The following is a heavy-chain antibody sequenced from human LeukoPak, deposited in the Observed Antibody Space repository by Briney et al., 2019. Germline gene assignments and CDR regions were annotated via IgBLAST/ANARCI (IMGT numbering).Heavy chain of an antibody. D-gene: IGHD6-19*01. CDR3: AKDQSSGWPPCWYFDL. Sequence: PGGSLRLSCAASGFTFSSYWMHWVRQAPGKGLVWVSRINSDGSSTSYADSVKGRFTISRDNAKNTLYLQMNSLRAEDTAVYYCAKDQSSGWPPCWYFDLWGRGTLVTVSS. CDR2: INSDGSST. CDR1: GFTFSSYW. V-gene: IGHV3-74*01. J-gene: IGHJ2*01.